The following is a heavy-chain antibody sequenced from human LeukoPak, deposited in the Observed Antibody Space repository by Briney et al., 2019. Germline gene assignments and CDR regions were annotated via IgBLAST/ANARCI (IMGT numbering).Heavy chain of an antibody. Sequence: PSETLSLTCSVSGGSITTNSYYWGWIRQPPEKGLEWIGSIYYTGGTYYSPSLKSRVTISVDTSKNQFSLKLSSVTAADTAVYYCARHGGTRITLVEVFYFDYWGQGTLVTVSS. J-gene: IGHJ4*02. CDR3: ARHGGTRITLVEVFYFDY. CDR2: IYYTGGT. V-gene: IGHV4-39*01. CDR1: GGSITTNSYY. D-gene: IGHD4-11*01.